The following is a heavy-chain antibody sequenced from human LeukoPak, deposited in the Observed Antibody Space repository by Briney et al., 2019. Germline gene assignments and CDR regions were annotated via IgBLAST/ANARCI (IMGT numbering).Heavy chain of an antibody. CDR1: GFTFSSYS. V-gene: IGHV3-21*01. D-gene: IGHD6-13*01. CDR3: ARELPAAGKSFDY. CDR2: ISSSSSYI. J-gene: IGHJ4*02. Sequence: TGGSLRLSCAASGFTFSSYSMNWVRQAPGKGLEWVSSISSSSSYIYYADSVKGRFTISRDNAKNSLYLQMNSLRAEDTAVYYCARELPAAGKSFDYWGQGTLVTVSS.